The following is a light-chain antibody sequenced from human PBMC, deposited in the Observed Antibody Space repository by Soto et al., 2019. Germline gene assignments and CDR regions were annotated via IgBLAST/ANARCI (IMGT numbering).Light chain of an antibody. Sequence: QSALTQPPSVSGAPGQRVTISCTGSSSNIGAGYDVHWYQQLPGTAPKLLIYGNSNRPSGVPDRFSGSKSGTSASLAITGLQAEDEADYYCQCYDSSPSGYVFGTGTKLTVL. J-gene: IGLJ1*01. CDR2: GNS. CDR3: QCYDSSPSGYV. V-gene: IGLV1-40*01. CDR1: SSNIGAGYD.